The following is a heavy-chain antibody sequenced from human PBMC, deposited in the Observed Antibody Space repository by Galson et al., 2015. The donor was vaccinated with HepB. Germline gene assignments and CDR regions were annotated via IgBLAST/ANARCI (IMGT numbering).Heavy chain of an antibody. D-gene: IGHD2-21*01. V-gene: IGHV3-33*01. CDR2: IWYDGSNK. Sequence: SLRLSCAASGFTFSSYGMHWVRQAPGKGLEWVAVIWYDGSNKYYADSVKGRFTISRDNSKNTLYLQMNSLRAEDTAVYYCARAQRPYCGGDCYRNNWFDPWGQGTLVTVSS. CDR3: ARAQRPYCGGDCYRNNWFDP. J-gene: IGHJ5*02. CDR1: GFTFSSYG.